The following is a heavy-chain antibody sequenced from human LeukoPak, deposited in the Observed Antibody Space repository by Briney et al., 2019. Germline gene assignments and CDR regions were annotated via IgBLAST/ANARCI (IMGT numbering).Heavy chain of an antibody. J-gene: IGHJ4*02. CDR2: IYYGGST. Sequence: SETLSLTCAVSGGSINSGGYYWNWIRQPPGKGLEWIGYIYYGGSTYYNPSLRSRVIISVDTSRNQLSLNLTSVTAADTAVYYCASSPYVWVGERDYWGQGTLVTVSS. CDR3: ASSPYVWVGERDY. CDR1: GGSINSGGYY. D-gene: IGHD3-10*01. V-gene: IGHV4-31*11.